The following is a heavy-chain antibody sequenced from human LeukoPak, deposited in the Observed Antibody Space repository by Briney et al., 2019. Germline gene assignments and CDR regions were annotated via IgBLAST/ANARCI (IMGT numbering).Heavy chain of an antibody. V-gene: IGHV4-59*01. CDR3: ARDVGYSYDFDYYMDV. CDR2: SYYSGST. Sequence: SETLSLTCTVSGGSISSYNWSWSRQPPGPGLEWIGYSYYSGSTNYNPSLKSRGTISVDTSTNQFSLKLSSVSAADTAVYYCARDVGYSYDFDYYMDVWGKGTTVTVSS. CDR1: GGSISSYN. D-gene: IGHD5-18*01. J-gene: IGHJ6*03.